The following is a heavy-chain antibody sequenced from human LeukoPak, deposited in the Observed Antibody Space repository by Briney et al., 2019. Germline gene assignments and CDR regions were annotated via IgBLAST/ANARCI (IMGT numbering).Heavy chain of an antibody. CDR2: ISYDGSNK. CDR1: GFTFSSYA. D-gene: IGHD2-2*01. J-gene: IGHJ5*02. CDR3: ARNGIYQLHWVWFDP. V-gene: IGHV3-30-3*01. Sequence: GSLRLSCAASGFTFSSYAMHWVRQAPGKGLAWVAVISYDGSNKYYADSVKGRFTISRDNSKNTLYLQMNSLRAEDTAVYYCARNGIYQLHWVWFDPWGQGTLVTVSS.